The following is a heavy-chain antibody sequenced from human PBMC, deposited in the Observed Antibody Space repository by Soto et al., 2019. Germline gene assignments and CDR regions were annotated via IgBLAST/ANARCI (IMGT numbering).Heavy chain of an antibody. J-gene: IGHJ4*02. CDR2: IYYTGST. V-gene: IGHV4-59*01. Sequence: PSETLSLTCTVSGGSMSSNYWTWIRQSPGKGLEWIGYIYYTGSTKYNPSLKSRVTISLDTSKNQFSLRLTSVTSADTAVYYCARGGSYGDFFDYWGQGAQVTVYS. CDR1: GGSMSSNY. CDR3: ARGGSYGDFFDY. D-gene: IGHD4-17*01.